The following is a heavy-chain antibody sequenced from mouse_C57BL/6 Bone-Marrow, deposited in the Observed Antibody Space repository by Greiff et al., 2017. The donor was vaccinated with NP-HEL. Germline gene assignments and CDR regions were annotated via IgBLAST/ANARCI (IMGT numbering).Heavy chain of an antibody. CDR3: ARHNYYGSSLYYYAMDY. CDR2: ISNLAYSI. CDR1: GFTFSDYG. Sequence: DVKLQESGGGLVQPGGSLKLSCAASGFTFSDYGMAWVRQAPRKGPEWVAFISNLAYSIYYADTVTGRFTISRENAKNTLYLEMSSLRSEDTAMYYCARHNYYGSSLYYYAMDYWGQGTSVTVSS. J-gene: IGHJ4*01. V-gene: IGHV5-15*01. D-gene: IGHD1-1*01.